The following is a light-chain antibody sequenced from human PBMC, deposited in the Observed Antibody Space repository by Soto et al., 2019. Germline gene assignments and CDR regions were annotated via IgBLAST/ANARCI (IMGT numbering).Light chain of an antibody. CDR2: GNS. CDR3: QSYDSSLSRV. J-gene: IGLJ2*01. V-gene: IGLV1-40*01. CDR1: SSHIGAGYD. Sequence: QSALTQPPSVSGAPGQRVTISCTGSSSHIGAGYDVHWYQQLPGTAPKLLIYGNSNRPSGVPDRFSGSKSGTSASLAITGLQAEDEADYYCQSYDSSLSRVFGGGTQLTVL.